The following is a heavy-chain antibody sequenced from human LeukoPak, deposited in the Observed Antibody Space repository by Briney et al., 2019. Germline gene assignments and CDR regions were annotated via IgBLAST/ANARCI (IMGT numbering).Heavy chain of an antibody. CDR1: GFTFSSYA. Sequence: GGSLRLSCAASGFTFSSYAMSWVRQAPGKGLEWISYISSSGSPIYYADSVKGRFTISRDDAKKSSDPQMTNLTAEDTAVYFCARGSRFDYWGQGAPVTVSS. CDR2: ISSSGSPI. V-gene: IGHV3-48*04. CDR3: ARGSRFDY. J-gene: IGHJ4*02.